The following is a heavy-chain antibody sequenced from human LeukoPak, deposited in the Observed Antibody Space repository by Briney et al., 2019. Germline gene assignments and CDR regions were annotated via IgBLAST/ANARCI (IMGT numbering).Heavy chain of an antibody. J-gene: IGHJ6*02. Sequence: PGGSLRLSCAASGFTCSDYYMSWIRQAPGKGLEWVSYISSSGSTIYYADSVKGRFTISRDNAKNSMYLQMNSLRAEDTAVYYCARDLGDYGDYVVARGMDVWGQGTTVTVSS. CDR2: ISSSGSTI. CDR3: ARDLGDYGDYVVARGMDV. D-gene: IGHD4-17*01. V-gene: IGHV3-11*01. CDR1: GFTCSDYY.